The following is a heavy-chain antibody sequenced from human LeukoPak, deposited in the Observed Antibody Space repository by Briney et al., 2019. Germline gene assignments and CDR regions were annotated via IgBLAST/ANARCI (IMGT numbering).Heavy chain of an antibody. D-gene: IGHD2-21*02. CDR1: GYSFTSYW. V-gene: IGHV5-51*01. CDR2: IYPGDSDT. CDR3: ARHWCGGDCYGNWFDP. J-gene: IGHJ5*02. Sequence: GESLKISCKGSGYSFTSYWIGWVRPMPGKGLEWMGIIYPGDSDTRCSPSFQGQVTISADKSISTAYLQWSSLKVSDTAMYYCARHWCGGDCYGNWFDPWGQGTLVTVSS.